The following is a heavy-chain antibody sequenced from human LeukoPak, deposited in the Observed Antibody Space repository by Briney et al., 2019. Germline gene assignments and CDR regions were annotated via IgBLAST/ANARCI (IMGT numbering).Heavy chain of an antibody. J-gene: IGHJ4*02. CDR2: TNSNGTST. CDR3: AKQSYARSLGE. D-gene: IGHD2-8*01. Sequence: RGSLRLSCETSGFPFSDFFMSWVRQAPGQGLEWISTTNSNGTSTYYAESVKGRFTISRDNSNSTLHLQMSGRRVEDTALYYCAKQSYARSLGEGGQGCLVSVSS. V-gene: IGHV3-23*05. CDR1: GFPFSDFF.